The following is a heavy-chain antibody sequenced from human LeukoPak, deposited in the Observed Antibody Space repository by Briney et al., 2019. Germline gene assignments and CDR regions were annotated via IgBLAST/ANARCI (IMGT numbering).Heavy chain of an antibody. D-gene: IGHD4-17*01. Sequence: PGGSLRLSCAASGFTFSSDWMHWVRQAPGEGLVWVSRITNDASSTSYADSVKGRFTIPRDNAKNTLYLEMSSLRAEDTAVYYCVRDSSVTRMDVWGKGTTVTVSS. CDR3: VRDSSVTRMDV. J-gene: IGHJ6*04. V-gene: IGHV3-74*01. CDR2: ITNDASST. CDR1: GFTFSSDW.